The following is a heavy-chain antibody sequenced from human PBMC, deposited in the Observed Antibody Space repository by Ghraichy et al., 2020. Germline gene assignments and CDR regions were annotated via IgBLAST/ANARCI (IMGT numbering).Heavy chain of an antibody. J-gene: IGHJ4*01. CDR1: GGSFSGYY. D-gene: IGHD3-10*01. CDR3: AGGEEGGTMVRFDY. Sequence: SETLSLTCAVYGGSFSGYYWSWIRQPPGKGLEWIGEIKHSGSTNYNPSLKSRVTISVDTSKNQSSLKLSSVTAADTAVYYCAGGEEGGTMVRFDYWGHGTPVTVSP. V-gene: IGHV4-34*01. CDR2: IKHSGST.